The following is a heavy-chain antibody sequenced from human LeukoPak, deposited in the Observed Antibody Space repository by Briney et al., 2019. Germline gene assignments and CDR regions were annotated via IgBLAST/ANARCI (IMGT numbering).Heavy chain of an antibody. CDR3: ATRGYCSGTSCPNWFDP. J-gene: IGHJ5*02. V-gene: IGHV4-39*07. CDR2: IYSSGST. Sequence: SETLSLTCTVSGGSISSSSYYWGWIRQPPGKGLEWIGSIYSSGSTYYNPSLKSRVTISIDTSKNQFSLKLNSVTAADTAVYYCATRGYCSGTSCPNWFDPWGQGTLVTVSS. D-gene: IGHD2-2*01. CDR1: GGSISSSSYY.